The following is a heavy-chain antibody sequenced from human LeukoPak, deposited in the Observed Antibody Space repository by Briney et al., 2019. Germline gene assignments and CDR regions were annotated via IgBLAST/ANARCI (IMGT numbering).Heavy chain of an antibody. CDR3: VRVVDVYYFDY. CDR2: IYPGDSDT. D-gene: IGHD3-16*01. V-gene: IGHV5-51*01. Sequence: GESLKISCKGSGYSFTNYWIGWVRQMPGKGLEWMGIIYPGDSDTTYSPSFQGQVTISADKSISTAYLQWSSLKASDTAMYYCVRVVDVYYFDYWGQGTLVTVSS. J-gene: IGHJ4*02. CDR1: GYSFTNYW.